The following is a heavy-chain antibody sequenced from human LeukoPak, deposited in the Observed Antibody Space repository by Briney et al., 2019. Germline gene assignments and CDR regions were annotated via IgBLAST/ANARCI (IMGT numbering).Heavy chain of an antibody. V-gene: IGHV5-51*01. Sequence: GESLKISCKGSGYSFTGYWIGWVRQMPGKGLEWMGIIYPGDSDTRYSPSFQGQVTISADKSISTAYLQWSSLKASDTAMYYCARHISGAGTGLYYFDYWGQGTLVTVSS. D-gene: IGHD6-13*01. CDR1: GYSFTGYW. CDR3: ARHISGAGTGLYYFDY. CDR2: IYPGDSDT. J-gene: IGHJ4*02.